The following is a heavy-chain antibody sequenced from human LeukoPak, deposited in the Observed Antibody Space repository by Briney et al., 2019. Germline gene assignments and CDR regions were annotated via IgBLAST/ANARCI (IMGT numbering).Heavy chain of an antibody. D-gene: IGHD3-10*01. V-gene: IGHV3-21*01. CDR3: AKDGRGAAIDY. Sequence: SVKGRFTISRDNAKNSLYLPMNSLRAEDTAVYYCAKDGRGAAIDYWGQGTLVTVSS. J-gene: IGHJ4*02.